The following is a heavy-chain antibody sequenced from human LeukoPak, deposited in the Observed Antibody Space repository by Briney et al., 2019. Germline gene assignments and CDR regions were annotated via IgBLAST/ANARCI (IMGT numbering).Heavy chain of an antibody. CDR2: ISSSSSYI. D-gene: IGHD3-22*01. V-gene: IGHV3-21*01. Sequence: GGSLRLSCAASGFTFSSYSMNWVRQAPGKGLGWVSSISSSSSYIYYADSVKGRFTISRDNAKNSLYLQMNSLRAGDTAVYYCARVPLGYYYDSSGGIDYWGQGTLVTVSS. J-gene: IGHJ4*02. CDR3: ARVPLGYYYDSSGGIDY. CDR1: GFTFSSYS.